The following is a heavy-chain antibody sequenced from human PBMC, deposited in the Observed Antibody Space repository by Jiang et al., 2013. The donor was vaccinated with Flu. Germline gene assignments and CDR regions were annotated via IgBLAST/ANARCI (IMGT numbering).Heavy chain of an antibody. CDR2: IYYSGST. J-gene: IGHJ6*02. D-gene: IGHD4-23*01. CDR3: ARDRDGGNSYYYYGMDV. CDR1: GGSISSSSYY. Sequence: SGSGLVKPSETLSLTCTVSGGSISSSSYYWGWIRQPPGKGLEWIGSIYYSGSTYYNPSLKSRVTISVDTSKNQFSLKLSSVTAADTAVYYCARDRDGGNSYYYYGMDVVGPRDHGHRL. V-gene: IGHV4-39*07.